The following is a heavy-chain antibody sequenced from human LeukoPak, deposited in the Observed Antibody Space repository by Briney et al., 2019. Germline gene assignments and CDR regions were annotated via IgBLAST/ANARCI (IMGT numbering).Heavy chain of an antibody. CDR1: GYTFTSYG. V-gene: IGHV1-18*01. CDR2: ISAYNGNT. CDR3: ARDWGSGTKYNWFDP. Sequence: ASVKVSCKASGYTFTSYGISWVRQAPGQGLEWMGWISAYNGNTNYAQKLQGRVTITADESTSTAYMELSSLRSEDTAVYYCARDWGSGTKYNWFDPWGQGTLVTVSS. D-gene: IGHD3-16*01. J-gene: IGHJ5*01.